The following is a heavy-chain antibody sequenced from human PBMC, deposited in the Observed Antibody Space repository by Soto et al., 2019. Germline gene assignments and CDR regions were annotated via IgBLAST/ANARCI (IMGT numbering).Heavy chain of an antibody. D-gene: IGHD3-10*01. CDR3: ARRAMVRGVENYYYYGMDV. V-gene: IGHV5-51*01. Sequence: PGESLKISCKGSGYSFTSYWIGWVRQMPGKGLEWMGIIYPGDSDTRYSPSFQGQVTISADKSISTAYLQWSSLKASDTAMYYCARRAMVRGVENYYYYGMDVWGQGTTVTVSS. CDR2: IYPGDSDT. CDR1: GYSFTSYW. J-gene: IGHJ6*02.